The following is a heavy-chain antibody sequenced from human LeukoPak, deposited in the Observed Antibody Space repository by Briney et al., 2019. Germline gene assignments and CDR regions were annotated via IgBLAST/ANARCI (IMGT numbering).Heavy chain of an antibody. CDR2: IRYDGNDK. CDR3: AKAQKRDILTGYYTVFDS. D-gene: IGHD3-9*01. V-gene: IGHV3-30*02. CDR1: GCTFRTYG. Sequence: GGPLRLSCAASGCTFRTYGMHWVRQAPDKGVEWVASIRYDGNDKYYAYAGKGRFTISRDNSKNTLYLQMNSLRAEDTAVYYCAKAQKRDILTGYYTVFDSWGQGTLVTVSS. J-gene: IGHJ4*02.